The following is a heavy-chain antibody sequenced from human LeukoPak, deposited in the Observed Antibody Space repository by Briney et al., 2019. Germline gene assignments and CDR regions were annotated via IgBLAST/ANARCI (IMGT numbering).Heavy chain of an antibody. CDR3: ARNYCQGVSCVY. CDR1: GFTFSDYY. J-gene: IGHJ4*02. CDR2: ISSGGSYT. D-gene: IGHD2-15*01. Sequence: GGSLRLSCADSGFTFSDYYMIWIRQAPGKGLEWVSYISSGGSYTNFADSVKGRFTISRDNAKNSLYLQMNSLRADDTAVYYCARNYCQGVSCVYCGQGTLVTVSS. V-gene: IGHV3-11*03.